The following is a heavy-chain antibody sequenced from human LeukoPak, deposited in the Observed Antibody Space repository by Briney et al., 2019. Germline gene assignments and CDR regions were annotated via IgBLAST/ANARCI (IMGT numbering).Heavy chain of an antibody. V-gene: IGHV3-33*01. J-gene: IGHJ4*02. CDR1: GFTFSSYG. CDR2: IWYDGSNK. Sequence: GGSLRLSCAASGFTFSSYGMHWVRQAPGKGLEWVAVIWYDGSNKYYADSVKGRFTISRDNSKNTLYLQMNSLRAEDTAVYYCARVVVVPAAITPGGFDYWGREPWSPSPQ. D-gene: IGHD2-2*01. CDR3: ARVVVVPAAITPGGFDY.